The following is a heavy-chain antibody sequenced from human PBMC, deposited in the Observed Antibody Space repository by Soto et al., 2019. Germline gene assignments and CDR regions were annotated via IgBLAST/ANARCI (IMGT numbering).Heavy chain of an antibody. CDR2: IYHSGST. V-gene: IGHV4-38-2*01. CDR3: ARVVTVQWELNAFHI. Sequence: PSETLSLTCAVSGYSISSGYHWAWIRQPPGKGLEWIGSIYHSGSTYYNPSLKSRVTLSVDTSKNQFSLKLSSVTAADTAVYYCARVVTVQWELNAFHIWGQGTMVTVSS. J-gene: IGHJ3*02. D-gene: IGHD1-26*01. CDR1: GYSISSGYH.